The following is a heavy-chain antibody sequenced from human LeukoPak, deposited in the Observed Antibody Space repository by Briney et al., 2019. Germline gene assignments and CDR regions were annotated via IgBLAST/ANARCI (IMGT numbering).Heavy chain of an antibody. CDR1: GLTFSSYA. V-gene: IGHV3-23*01. CDR2: ISGSSGRT. CDR3: ARDDYDSSGYYYSLGIDY. D-gene: IGHD3-22*01. Sequence: GGSLRLSCAASGLTFSSYAMSWVRQAPGKGLEWVSAISGSSGRTYYADSVKGRFTISRDNSKDTLYLQMNSLRAEDTAVYYCARDDYDSSGYYYSLGIDYWGQGTLVTVSS. J-gene: IGHJ4*02.